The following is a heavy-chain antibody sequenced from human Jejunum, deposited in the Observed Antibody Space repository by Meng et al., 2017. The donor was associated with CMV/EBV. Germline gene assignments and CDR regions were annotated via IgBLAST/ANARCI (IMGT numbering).Heavy chain of an antibody. D-gene: IGHD3-3*01. CDR1: FSNEA. CDR2: MNGGGVVTT. Sequence: FSNEAMNWLRQAPGKGLEWVSSMNGGGVVTTYYAESVKGRFTISRDSSKNTLYLQLNSLRVEDTAVYYCAKESDFWSGYGYFDYWGQGSLVTVSS. V-gene: IGHV3-23*01. J-gene: IGHJ4*02. CDR3: AKESDFWSGYGYFDY.